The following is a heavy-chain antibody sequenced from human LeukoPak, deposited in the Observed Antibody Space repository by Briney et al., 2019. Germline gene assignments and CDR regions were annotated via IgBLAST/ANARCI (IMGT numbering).Heavy chain of an antibody. CDR3: ARESSSGWWLDY. CDR1: GFTLSSFA. CDR2: ISGSGGTT. Sequence: GGSLRLSCAASGFTLSSFAMTWARQAPGKGLEWVAVISGSGGTTYYADSVKGRFTISRDNAKNSLYLQMNSLRAEDTAVYYCARESSSGWWLDYWGQGTLVTVSS. D-gene: IGHD6-19*01. J-gene: IGHJ4*02. V-gene: IGHV3-23*01.